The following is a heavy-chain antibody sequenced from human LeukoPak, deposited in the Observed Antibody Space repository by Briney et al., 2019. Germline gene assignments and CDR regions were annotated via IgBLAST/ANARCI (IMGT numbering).Heavy chain of an antibody. CDR1: GGSFSGYY. J-gene: IGHJ4*02. CDR3: AGGLVTFYYIDY. V-gene: IGHV4-34*01. Sequence: SETLSLTCAVYGGSFSGYYWSWIRQPPGKGLEWIGEINHSGSTNYNPSLKSRVTISVDTSKNQFSLKLSSVTAADTAVYYCAGGLVTFYYIDYWGQGTLVTVSS. D-gene: IGHD3/OR15-3a*01. CDR2: INHSGST.